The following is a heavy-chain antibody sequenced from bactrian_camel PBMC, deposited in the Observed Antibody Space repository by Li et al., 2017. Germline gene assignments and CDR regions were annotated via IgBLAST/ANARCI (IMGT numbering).Heavy chain of an antibody. D-gene: IGHD2*01. CDR2: TNSGGDST. CDR3: ATGSGTWGQYFLY. J-gene: IGHJ4*01. Sequence: VQLVESGGGLMQPGGSLRLSCAASGFTFSTYDMSWVRQAPGKGLEWVSGTNSGGDSTYYAESVKGRFTISRDNAKNTLYLQMSSLKTDDTAVYYCATGSGTWGQYFLYWGQGTQVTVS. CDR1: GFTFSTYD. V-gene: IGHV3S40*01.